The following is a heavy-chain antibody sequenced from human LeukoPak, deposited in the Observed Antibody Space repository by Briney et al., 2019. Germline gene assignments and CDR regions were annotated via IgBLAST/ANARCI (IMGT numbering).Heavy chain of an antibody. CDR2: INADESEK. D-gene: IGHD3-16*02. J-gene: IGHJ4*02. CDR1: GLTLSNYW. V-gene: IGHV3-7*05. Sequence: GGSLRLSCAVSGLTLSNYWMNWVRQAPGEGLEWVANINADESEKYYADSVKGRFTISRDNAKKSLYLQMNSLKAEDTAVYFCARGRNTDFWGQGTLVTVSS. CDR3: ARGRNTDF.